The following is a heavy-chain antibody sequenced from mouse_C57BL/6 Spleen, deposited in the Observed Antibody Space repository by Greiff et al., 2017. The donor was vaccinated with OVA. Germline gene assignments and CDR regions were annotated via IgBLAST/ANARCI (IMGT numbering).Heavy chain of an antibody. V-gene: IGHV3-6*01. Sequence: EVQLKESGPGLVKPSQSLSLTCSVTGYSITSGYYWNWIRQFPGNKLEWMGYISYDGSNNYNPSLKNRISITRDTSKNQFFLKLNSVTTEDTATYYCASDSNPAWFAYWGQGTLVTVSA. CDR1: GYSITSGYY. J-gene: IGHJ3*01. CDR3: ASDSNPAWFAY. CDR2: ISYDGSN. D-gene: IGHD2-5*01.